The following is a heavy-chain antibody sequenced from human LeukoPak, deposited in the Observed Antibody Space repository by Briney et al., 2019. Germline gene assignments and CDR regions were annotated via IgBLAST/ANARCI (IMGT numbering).Heavy chain of an antibody. CDR1: GFSFSSYS. J-gene: IGHJ4*02. D-gene: IGHD6-13*01. CDR2: ISGSGGST. V-gene: IGHV3-23*01. Sequence: PGGSLRLSCAASGFSFSSYSMHWVRQAPGKGLEWVSTISGSGGSTYYADSVKGRFTISRDNSKNTLYLQMNGLRAEDTAVYFCAKGVLTSPVGTWRYFDYWGQGTLVPVFS. CDR3: AKGVLTSPVGTWRYFDY.